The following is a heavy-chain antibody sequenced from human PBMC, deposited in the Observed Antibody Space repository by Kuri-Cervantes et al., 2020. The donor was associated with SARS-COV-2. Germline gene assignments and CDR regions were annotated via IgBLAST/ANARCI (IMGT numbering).Heavy chain of an antibody. CDR1: GGSFSGYY. D-gene: IGHD6-13*01. CDR2: INHSGST. CDR3: ARVGGSIRLRIAAAGIYYFDY. J-gene: IGHJ4*02. Sequence: GSLRLSCAVYGGSFSGYYWSWIRQPPGKGLEWIGEINHSGSTYYNPSLKSRVTISVDTSKNQFSLKLSSVTAADTAVYYCARVGGSIRLRIAAAGIYYFDYWGQGTLVTVSS. V-gene: IGHV4-34*01.